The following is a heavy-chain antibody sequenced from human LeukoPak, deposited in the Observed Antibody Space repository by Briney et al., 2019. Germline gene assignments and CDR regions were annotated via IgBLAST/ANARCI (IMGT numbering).Heavy chain of an antibody. D-gene: IGHD7-27*01. CDR2: IYYSGST. J-gene: IGHJ4*02. Sequence: SETLSLTCTVSGGSVNNYYWNWIRQPPGRGLEWIGYIYYSGSTDYNPSLKSRVTISIDTSKNQFSLKLRSVTAADTAVYYCARDKVPGDNWGQGTLVTVSS. CDR1: GGSVNNYY. CDR3: ARDKVPGDN. V-gene: IGHV4-59*02.